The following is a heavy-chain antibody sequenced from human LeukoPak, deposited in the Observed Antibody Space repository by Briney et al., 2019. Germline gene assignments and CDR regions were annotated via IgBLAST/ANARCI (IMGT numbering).Heavy chain of an antibody. CDR1: GYSFTSYW. V-gene: IGHV5-51*01. Sequence: GESLKIPCKGSGYSFTSYWIGWVRQMPGKGLEWMGIIYPGDSDTRYSPSFQGQVTISADKSISTAYLQWSSLKASDTAMYYCARAYYYDSSGYLYYFDYWGQGTLVTVSS. J-gene: IGHJ4*02. D-gene: IGHD3-22*01. CDR2: IYPGDSDT. CDR3: ARAYYYDSSGYLYYFDY.